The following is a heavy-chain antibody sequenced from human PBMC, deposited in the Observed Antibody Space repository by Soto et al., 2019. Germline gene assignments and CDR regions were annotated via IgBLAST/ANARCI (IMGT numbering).Heavy chain of an antibody. CDR3: ARMFGSWSHDAFDI. V-gene: IGHV1-18*04. Sequence: XSVKVSCKASGYTFTSYGFSWVRHAPGQGLEWMGWISAYNGNTNYAQKLQGRVTMTTDTSTSTAYMELRSLRSDDTAVYYCARMFGSWSHDAFDIWGQGTMVT. CDR2: ISAYNGNT. CDR1: GYTFTSYG. J-gene: IGHJ3*02. D-gene: IGHD6-13*01.